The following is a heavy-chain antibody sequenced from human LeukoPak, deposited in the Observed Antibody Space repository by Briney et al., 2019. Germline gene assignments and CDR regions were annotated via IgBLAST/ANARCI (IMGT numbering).Heavy chain of an antibody. CDR3: ARTSGDYGGNSDDY. V-gene: IGHV4-34*01. CDR1: GGSITSGGYY. D-gene: IGHD4-23*01. CDR2: INHSGST. J-gene: IGHJ4*02. Sequence: SQTLSLTCTISGGSITSGGYYWSWIRQPPGKGLEWIGEINHSGSTNYNPSLKSRVTISVDTSKNQFSLKLSSVTAADTAVYYCARTSGDYGGNSDDYWGQGTLVTVSS.